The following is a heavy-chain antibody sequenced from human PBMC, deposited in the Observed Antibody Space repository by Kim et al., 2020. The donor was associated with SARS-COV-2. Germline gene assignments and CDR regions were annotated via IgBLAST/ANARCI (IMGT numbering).Heavy chain of an antibody. D-gene: IGHD3-10*01. CDR3: TTAYYYGSGSYYADY. CDR2: IKSKTDGGTT. Sequence: GGSLRLSCAASGFTFSNAWMSWVRQAPGKGLEWVGRIKSKTDGGTTDYAAPVKGRFTISRDDSKNTLYLQMNSLKTEDTAVYYCTTAYYYGSGSYYADYWGQGTLVTVSS. CDR1: GFTFSNAW. V-gene: IGHV3-15*01. J-gene: IGHJ4*02.